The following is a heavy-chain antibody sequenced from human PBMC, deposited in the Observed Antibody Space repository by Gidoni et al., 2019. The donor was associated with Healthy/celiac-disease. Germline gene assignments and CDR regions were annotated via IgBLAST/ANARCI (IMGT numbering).Heavy chain of an antibody. D-gene: IGHD3-22*01. V-gene: IGHV3-48*02. CDR1: GFTFSSYS. CDR2: ISSSSSTI. CDR3: ARSGDYYDSSGYSDAFDI. Sequence: EVQLVESGGGLVQPGGSLRLSCAASGFTFSSYSMNWVRQAPGKGLEWVSYISSSSSTIYYADSVKGRFTISRDNAKNSLYLQMNSLRDEDTAVYYCARSGDYYDSSGYSDAFDIWGQGTMVTVSS. J-gene: IGHJ3*02.